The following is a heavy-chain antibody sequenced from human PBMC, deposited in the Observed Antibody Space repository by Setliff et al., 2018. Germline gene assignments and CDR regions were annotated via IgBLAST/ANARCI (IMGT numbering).Heavy chain of an antibody. V-gene: IGHV1-3*01. Sequence: GASVKVSCKASGYAFNSYTLHWVRQAPGQRLEWMGWINAGNGNTKYSQKFQDRVTITRDTSATTAYMELSSLQSEDTAVYFCASGAAADAFHIRGLGTMVTVSS. D-gene: IGHD6-25*01. CDR1: GYAFNSYT. CDR3: ASGAAADAFHI. J-gene: IGHJ3*02. CDR2: INAGNGNT.